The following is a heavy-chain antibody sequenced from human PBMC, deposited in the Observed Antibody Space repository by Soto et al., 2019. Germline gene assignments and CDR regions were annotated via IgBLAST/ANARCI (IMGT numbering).Heavy chain of an antibody. CDR1: GFTFSRYA. J-gene: IGHJ4*02. CDR3: AKKATTYHSSGYWGTRYYFDF. Sequence: EVQLLESGGGLVQPGGSRRLSCAASGFTFSRYAMSWFRQAPGKGLEWVSVISTSGGSTYYADSVKGRFTISRDNSKNTLYLQMHSLRAEDTAVYYCAKKATTYHSSGYWGTRYYFDFWGQGTLVTVSS. V-gene: IGHV3-23*01. D-gene: IGHD3-22*01. CDR2: ISTSGGST.